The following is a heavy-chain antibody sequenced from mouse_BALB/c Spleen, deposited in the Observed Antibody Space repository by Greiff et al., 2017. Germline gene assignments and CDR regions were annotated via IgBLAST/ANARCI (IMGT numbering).Heavy chain of an antibody. Sequence: EVQGVESGGGLVKPGGSLKLSCAASGFAFSSYDMSWVRQTPEKRLEWVAYISSGGGSTYYPDTVKGRFTISRDNAKNTLYLQMSSLKSEDTAMYYCARQLYYDPFDYWGQGTTLTVSS. CDR1: GFAFSSYD. V-gene: IGHV5-12-1*01. CDR3: ARQLYYDPFDY. J-gene: IGHJ2*01. CDR2: ISSGGGST. D-gene: IGHD2-4*01.